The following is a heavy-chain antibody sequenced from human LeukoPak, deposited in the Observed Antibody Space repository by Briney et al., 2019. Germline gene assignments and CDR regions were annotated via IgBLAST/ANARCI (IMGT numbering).Heavy chain of an antibody. V-gene: IGHV1-3*01. CDR1: GYTFTSYA. Sequence: ASVKVSCKASGYTFTSYAMHWVSQAPGQRLEWMGWINAGNGNTKYSQKFQGRVTITRDTSASTAYMELSSLRSEDTAVYYCARAAPGDCSGGSCYSEYNWFDPWGQGTLVTVSS. D-gene: IGHD2-15*01. CDR2: INAGNGNT. CDR3: ARAAPGDCSGGSCYSEYNWFDP. J-gene: IGHJ5*02.